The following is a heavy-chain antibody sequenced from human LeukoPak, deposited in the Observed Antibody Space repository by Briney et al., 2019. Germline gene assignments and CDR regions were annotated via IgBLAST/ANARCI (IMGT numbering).Heavy chain of an antibody. V-gene: IGHV3-53*01. CDR1: GFTVSNNY. Sequence: GGSLRLSCAASGFTVSNNYMGWVRQAPGKGLEWVSVIYSGGSTYYADSVQGRFTISRDNSKNTLYLQMNSLRAEDTAVYYCARDLRTADYTNGDYWGQGTLVTVSS. J-gene: IGHJ4*02. CDR2: IYSGGST. CDR3: ARDLRTADYTNGDY. D-gene: IGHD3-3*01.